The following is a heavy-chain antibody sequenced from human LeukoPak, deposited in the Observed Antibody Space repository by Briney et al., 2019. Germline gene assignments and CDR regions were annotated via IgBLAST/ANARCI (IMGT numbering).Heavy chain of an antibody. Sequence: SETLSLTCSVSGASLNYHYWNWIRKSPGKGLEWIGYIYYTGSTRYNPSLESRVTISLDTSKNQFSLKLSTVTAADTAVYYCAREGRENDGSGYFDYWGQGTLVPVSS. CDR2: IYYTGST. D-gene: IGHD1-26*01. J-gene: IGHJ4*02. V-gene: IGHV4-59*11. CDR1: GASLNYHY. CDR3: AREGRENDGSGYFDY.